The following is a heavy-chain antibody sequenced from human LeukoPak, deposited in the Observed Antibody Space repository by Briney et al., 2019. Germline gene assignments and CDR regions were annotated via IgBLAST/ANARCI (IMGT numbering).Heavy chain of an antibody. D-gene: IGHD2-21*02. CDR3: AREGPELAYCGGDCHIPDY. V-gene: IGHV1-69*05. Sequence: ASVKVSCKASGGTFSSYAISWVRQAPGQGLEWMGRIIPIFGTANYAQKFQGRVTITTDESTSTAYMELSSLRSEDTAVYYCAREGPELAYCGGDCHIPDYWGQGTLVTVSS. CDR1: GGTFSSYA. CDR2: IIPIFGTA. J-gene: IGHJ4*02.